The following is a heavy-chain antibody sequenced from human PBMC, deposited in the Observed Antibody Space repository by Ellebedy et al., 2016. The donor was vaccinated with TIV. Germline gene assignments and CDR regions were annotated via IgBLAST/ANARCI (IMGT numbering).Heavy chain of an antibody. D-gene: IGHD2-21*02. Sequence: MPGGSLRLSCIMSGGVISDSYWSWIRQPPGKGLEWIGYIYYSGSTMYNPSLKSRVTISIDTSKKQFSLKLSSMTAADTALYYCAGPYRVTQEYWGQGTLVTVSS. J-gene: IGHJ4*02. V-gene: IGHV4-59*12. CDR1: GGVISDSY. CDR3: AGPYRVTQEY. CDR2: IYYSGST.